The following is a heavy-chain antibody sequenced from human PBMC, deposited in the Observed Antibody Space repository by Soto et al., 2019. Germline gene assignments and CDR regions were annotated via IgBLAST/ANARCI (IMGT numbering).Heavy chain of an antibody. J-gene: IGHJ6*03. V-gene: IGHV1-2*04. CDR3: ARGLDYYYYMDV. Sequence: GASVKVSCKASGYTFTGYYMHWVRQAPGQGLEWMGWINPSSGGTNYAQKFQGWVTMTRDTSISTAYMELSRLRSDDTAVYYCARGLDYYYYMDVWGKGTTVTVSS. CDR1: GYTFTGYY. CDR2: INPSSGGT.